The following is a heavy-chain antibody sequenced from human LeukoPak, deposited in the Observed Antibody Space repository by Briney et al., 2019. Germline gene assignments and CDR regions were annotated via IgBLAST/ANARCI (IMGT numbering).Heavy chain of an antibody. CDR3: ARAAESDSGGYYSPSYFDY. J-gene: IGHJ4*02. CDR1: GFTFINYG. D-gene: IGHD3-22*01. V-gene: IGHV3-33*01. CDR2: IWYDGSNK. Sequence: GGSLRLSCAASGFTFINYGLHWVRQAPGKGLEWMAVIWYDGSNKYYADSVMGRFTISRDNSKNTVFLQMNSLRAEDTAVYYCARAAESDSGGYYSPSYFDYWGQGTLVTVSS.